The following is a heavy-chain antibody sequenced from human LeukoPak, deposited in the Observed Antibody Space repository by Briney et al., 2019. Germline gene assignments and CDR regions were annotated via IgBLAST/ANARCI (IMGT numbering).Heavy chain of an antibody. V-gene: IGHV3-74*01. CDR2: INSDGTSI. D-gene: IGHD6-19*01. J-gene: IGHJ5*01. CDR3: ARVSGYSSGWFGY. CDR1: GFTFSDYW. Sequence: PGGSLRLSCAASGFTFSDYWMHWVRQAPGKGLVWVSRINSDGTSISYVDSVKGRFTISRDNAKNTLYLQMSSLRAEDTALYYCARVSGYSSGWFGYWGQGTLVTVSS.